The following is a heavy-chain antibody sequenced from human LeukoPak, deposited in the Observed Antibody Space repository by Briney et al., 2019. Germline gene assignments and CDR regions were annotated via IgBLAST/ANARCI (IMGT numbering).Heavy chain of an antibody. CDR2: INPNSGGT. V-gene: IGHV1-2*02. CDR1: GYTFTGYY. Sequence: ASVKVSCKASGYTFTGYYMHWVRQAPGQGLEWMGWINPNSGGTNYAQKFQGRVTMTRDTSSSTAYMELSRLRSDDTAVYYCARGAAAAGPLLWYWGQGTLVTVSS. CDR3: ARGAAAAGPLLWY. J-gene: IGHJ4*02. D-gene: IGHD6-13*01.